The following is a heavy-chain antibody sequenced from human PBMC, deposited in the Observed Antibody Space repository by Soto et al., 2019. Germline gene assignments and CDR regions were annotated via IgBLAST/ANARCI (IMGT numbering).Heavy chain of an antibody. CDR3: ARAPILVGETTYENYFDY. V-gene: IGHV1-69*13. CDR1: GGTFSNFF. Sequence: SVKVSCKASGGTFSNFFISWVRQAPGQGLEWMGGNIPIFGTANYAQKFQGRVTIIADESTGTTYMELTSLRSEDTAVYYCARAPILVGETTYENYFDYWGQGTLVTVSS. J-gene: IGHJ4*02. D-gene: IGHD2-21*01. CDR2: NIPIFGTA.